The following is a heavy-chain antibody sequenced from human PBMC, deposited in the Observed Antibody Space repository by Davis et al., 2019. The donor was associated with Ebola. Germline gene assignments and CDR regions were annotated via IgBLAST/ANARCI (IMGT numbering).Heavy chain of an antibody. CDR2: INPNSDDT. D-gene: IGHD1-7*01. J-gene: IGHJ6*02. Sequence: ASVKVSCKASGYTFTGYYMHWVRQAPGQGPEWMGWINPNSDDTNYAQKFQGRVTMTRDTSISTAYMELSRLRSDDTAVYYCAVNWNSFYYYYGMDVWGQGTTVTVSS. V-gene: IGHV1-2*02. CDR3: AVNWNSFYYYYGMDV. CDR1: GYTFTGYY.